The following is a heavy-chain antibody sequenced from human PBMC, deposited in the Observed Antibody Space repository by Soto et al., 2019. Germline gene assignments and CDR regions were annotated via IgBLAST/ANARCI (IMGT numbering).Heavy chain of an antibody. CDR2: IYYSGST. J-gene: IGHJ4*02. CDR3: ASSEWRGYSYGLVIDY. D-gene: IGHD5-18*01. CDR1: GGSISSGGYY. Sequence: TSETLSLTCTVSGGSISSGGYYWSWIRQHPGKGLEWIGYIYYSGSTYYNPSLKSRVTISVDTSKNQFSLKLSSVTAADTAVYYCASSEWRGYSYGLVIDYWGQGTLVTVSS. V-gene: IGHV4-31*03.